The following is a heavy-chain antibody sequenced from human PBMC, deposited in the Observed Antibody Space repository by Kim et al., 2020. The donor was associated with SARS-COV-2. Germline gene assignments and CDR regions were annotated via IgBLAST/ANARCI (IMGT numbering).Heavy chain of an antibody. CDR3: ARGLDFNRVTGHVMDV. CDR1: GFTFSSYS. V-gene: IGHV3-21*04. D-gene: IGHD2-21*02. J-gene: IGHJ6*02. CDR2: ISSSSSYI. Sequence: GGSLRLSCAASGFTFSSYSMKWVRQAPGKGLERVSSISSSSSYIYYADSVKGRFTISRDNAKNSLYLQMNRLRAGDTAVYYCARGLDFNRVTGHVMDVWGQGTTLTVSS.